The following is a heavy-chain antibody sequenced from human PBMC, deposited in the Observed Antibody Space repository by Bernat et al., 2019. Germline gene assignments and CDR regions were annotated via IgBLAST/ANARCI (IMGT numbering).Heavy chain of an antibody. V-gene: IGHV3-30*02. Sequence: QVQLVESGGGVVQPGGSLRLSCAASGFTFSDYGMHWVRQAPGKGLEWVAFVRYDGSNKYYADSVKVRFTISRDNSKNTLYLQMNSLRPEDTAVYYCAKDHPYGMDVWGQGTTVTVSS. CDR3: AKDHPYGMDV. CDR1: GFTFSDYG. CDR2: VRYDGSNK. J-gene: IGHJ6*01.